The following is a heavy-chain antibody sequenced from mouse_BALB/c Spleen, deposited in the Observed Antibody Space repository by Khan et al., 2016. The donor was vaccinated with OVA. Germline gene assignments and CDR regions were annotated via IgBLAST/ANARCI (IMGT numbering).Heavy chain of an antibody. CDR2: INPTSGYT. CDR3: ARDRIDY. CDR1: GYTFTSYW. J-gene: IGHJ2*01. Sequence: VELVESGAELAKPGASVKMSCKASGYTFTSYWMHWIKQRPGQGLEWIGYINPTSGYTDSNQKFKDKATLTADKSSSTAYMQLSSLTSDDSAVYYCARDRIDYWGQGTALTVSS. V-gene: IGHV1-7*01.